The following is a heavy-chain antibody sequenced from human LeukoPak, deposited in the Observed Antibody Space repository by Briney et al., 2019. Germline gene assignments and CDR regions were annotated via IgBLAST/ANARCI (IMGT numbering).Heavy chain of an antibody. CDR3: ARERALRYFDWNTGGDY. CDR1: GFAFSSYE. Sequence: GGPLRLSCAASGFAFSSYEMNWVRQAPGKGLEWVSYISSSGSTIYYADSVKGRFTISRDNAKNSLYLQMNSLRAEDTAVYYCARERALRYFDWNTGGDYWGQGTLVTVSS. CDR2: ISSSGSTI. D-gene: IGHD3-9*01. V-gene: IGHV3-48*03. J-gene: IGHJ4*02.